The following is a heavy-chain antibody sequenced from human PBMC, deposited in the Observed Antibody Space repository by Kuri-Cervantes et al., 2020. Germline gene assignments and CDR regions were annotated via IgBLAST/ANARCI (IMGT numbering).Heavy chain of an antibody. V-gene: IGHV4-34*01. CDR3: ARGRPRVDWFDP. CDR1: GGSFSGYY. J-gene: IGHJ5*02. Sequence: SETLSLTCAVYGGSFSGYYWSWIRQPPGKGLEWIGEINHSGSTNYNPSLKSRVTISVDTSKNQFSLKLSSVTAADTAVYYCARGRPRVDWFDPWGQGTLVPSPQ. CDR2: INHSGST.